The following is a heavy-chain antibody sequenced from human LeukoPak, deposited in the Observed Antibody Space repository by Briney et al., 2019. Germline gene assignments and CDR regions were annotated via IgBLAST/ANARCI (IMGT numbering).Heavy chain of an antibody. CDR3: ASTPCSGGSCHGNYYYYMDV. CDR2: IIPIFGTA. Sequence: SVKVSCKASGGTFSSYAISWVRQAPGQGLEWMGGIIPIFGTANYAQKVQGRVTITTDESTSTAYMELSSLRSEDTAVYYCASTPCSGGSCHGNYYYYMDVWGKGTTVTVSS. J-gene: IGHJ6*03. V-gene: IGHV1-69*05. CDR1: GGTFSSYA. D-gene: IGHD2-15*01.